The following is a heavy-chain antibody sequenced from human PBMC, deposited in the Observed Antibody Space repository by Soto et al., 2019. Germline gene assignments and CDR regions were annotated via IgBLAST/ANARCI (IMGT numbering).Heavy chain of an antibody. Sequence: EVQLLESGGGLVQPGGSLRLSCVGSGFTFSNYAMSWVRQAPGKGLDWFSAITGSGFDSYYADSVNGRFTISRDNYRDTVYLQMNNLRAEDTAIYYCAKGSSGSRPYYFDSWGQGTLVSVSS. CDR1: GFTFSNYA. D-gene: IGHD3-22*01. J-gene: IGHJ4*02. CDR3: AKGSSGSRPYYFDS. CDR2: ITGSGFDS. V-gene: IGHV3-23*01.